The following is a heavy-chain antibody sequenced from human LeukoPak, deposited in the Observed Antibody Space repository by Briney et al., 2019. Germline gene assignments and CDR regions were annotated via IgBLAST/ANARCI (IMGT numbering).Heavy chain of an antibody. CDR2: ISSSSSYI. J-gene: IGHJ6*03. V-gene: IGHV3-21*01. Sequence: GGSLRLSCAASGFTFSSYSMNWVRQAPGKGLEWVSSISSSSSYIYYADSVKGRFTISRDNAKNSLYLQMNSLRAEDTAVYYCARVGWELSCYYYYYMDVWGKGTTVTISS. CDR3: ARVGWELSCYYYYYMDV. D-gene: IGHD3-16*02. CDR1: GFTFSSYS.